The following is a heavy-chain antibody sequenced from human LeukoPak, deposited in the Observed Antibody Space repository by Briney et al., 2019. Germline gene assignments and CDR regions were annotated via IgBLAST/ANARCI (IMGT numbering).Heavy chain of an antibody. CDR3: ARGIISGDAFEI. CDR2: INPNSGGT. V-gene: IGHV1-2*02. CDR1: GYTFTGYY. J-gene: IGHJ3*02. Sequence: GASVKVSCKASGYTFTGYYMHWVRQAPGQGLEWMGWINPNSGGTNYAQKFQGRVTMTRDTSISTAYVEVSSLSSDDTAVYYCARGIISGDAFEIWGQGTMVTVSS. D-gene: IGHD6-19*01.